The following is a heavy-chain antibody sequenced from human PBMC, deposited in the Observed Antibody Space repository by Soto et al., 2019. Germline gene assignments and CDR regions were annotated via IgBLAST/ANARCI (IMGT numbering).Heavy chain of an antibody. CDR3: ARAPRGNYGYPSYFDY. CDR1: GGSISTVNYW. V-gene: IGHV4-30-4*01. CDR2: IYNGGST. Sequence: PSETLSLTCTVSGGSISTVNYWWSWIRQSPDMGLEWIGHIYNGGSTNNNPSLESRVTMSLDTSKSQFSLRLSSVTAADTAVYYCARAPRGNYGYPSYFDYWGQGTLVTVSS. D-gene: IGHD3-10*01. J-gene: IGHJ4*02.